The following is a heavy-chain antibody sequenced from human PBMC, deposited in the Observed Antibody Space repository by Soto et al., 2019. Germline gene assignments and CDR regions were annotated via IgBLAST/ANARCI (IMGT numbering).Heavy chain of an antibody. CDR3: AKELERRPAYYYGMDV. V-gene: IGHV3-23*01. CDR2: ISGSGGST. Sequence: GGSLRLSCAASGFTFSDHYMDWVRQAPGKGLEWVSAISGSGGSTYYADSVKGRFTISRDNSKNTLYLQMNSLRAEDTAVYYCAKELERRPAYYYGMDVWGQGTTVTVSS. CDR1: GFTFSDHY. J-gene: IGHJ6*02. D-gene: IGHD1-1*01.